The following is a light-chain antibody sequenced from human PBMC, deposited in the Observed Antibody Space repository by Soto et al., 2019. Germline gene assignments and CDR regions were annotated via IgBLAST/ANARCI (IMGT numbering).Light chain of an antibody. CDR1: QSVNSDY. Sequence: EIVLTQSPGTLSLSPGERATLSCRASQSVNSDYLAWYQQKPGQSPRVLIYVGSSRAAGIPDRFSASGSGTDFTLTNSSLAPEDFAVYYCQHYGRSPRFTFGPGTKVDIK. V-gene: IGKV3-20*01. J-gene: IGKJ3*01. CDR2: VGS. CDR3: QHYGRSPRFT.